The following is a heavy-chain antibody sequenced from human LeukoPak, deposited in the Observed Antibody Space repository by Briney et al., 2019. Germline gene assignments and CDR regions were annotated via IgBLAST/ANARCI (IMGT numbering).Heavy chain of an antibody. V-gene: IGHV1-69*04. J-gene: IGHJ4*02. CDR1: GGTFSSYA. Sequence: SVKVSCKASGGTFSSYAISWVRQAPGQGLEWMGRIIPILGIANYAQKFQGRVTITADKSTSTAYMELSSLRSEDTAVYYCARGPHRQWLVFDYWGQGTLVTVSS. CDR2: IIPILGIA. CDR3: ARGPHRQWLVFDY. D-gene: IGHD6-19*01.